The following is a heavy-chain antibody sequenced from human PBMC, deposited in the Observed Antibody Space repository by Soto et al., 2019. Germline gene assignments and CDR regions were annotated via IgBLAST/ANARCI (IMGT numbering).Heavy chain of an antibody. D-gene: IGHD5-12*01. J-gene: IGHJ4*02. Sequence: GGSLRLSCAASGFTFSDYYMSWIRQAPGKGLEWVSYINSSSSYTNYADSVKGRFTISRDNAKNSLYLQMNSLRAEDTAVYYCARSVRMATIGEFYYWGQGTLVTVSS. CDR1: GFTFSDYY. CDR3: ARSVRMATIGEFYY. CDR2: INSSSSYT. V-gene: IGHV3-11*06.